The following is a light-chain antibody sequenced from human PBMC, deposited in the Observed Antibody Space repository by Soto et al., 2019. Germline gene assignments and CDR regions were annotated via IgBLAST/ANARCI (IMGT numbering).Light chain of an antibody. Sequence: EIVLTQSPATLSLSPGERATVSCRASQSISSYLAWYQQKPGQAPRLLIYDASNRATGIPARFSGSGSGTDFTLNISSLEPEDFAVYYCQQRSNWLFGGGTKVEIK. CDR1: QSISSY. J-gene: IGKJ4*02. CDR2: DAS. V-gene: IGKV3-11*01. CDR3: QQRSNWL.